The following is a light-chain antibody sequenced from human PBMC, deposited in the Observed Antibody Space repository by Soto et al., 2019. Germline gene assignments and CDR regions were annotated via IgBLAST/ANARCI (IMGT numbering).Light chain of an antibody. CDR3: QQSYTTPRT. V-gene: IGKV1-39*01. CDR2: AAS. CDR1: QSISNY. Sequence: DIQMTQSPSSLSASVGDRVTIPCRASQSISNYLNWYQQKPGEAPKLLISAASPLFSGVPSRFSGSGSGTDFTLTISSLQPEDFATYYCQQSYTTPRTFGPGTKVDIK. J-gene: IGKJ1*01.